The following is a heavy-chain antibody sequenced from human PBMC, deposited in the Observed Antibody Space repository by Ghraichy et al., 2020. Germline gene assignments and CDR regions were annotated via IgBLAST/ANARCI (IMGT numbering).Heavy chain of an antibody. D-gene: IGHD3-22*01. J-gene: IGHJ6*02. Sequence: LSLTCAASGLTFSRYGMHWVRQAPGKGLEWVAVTSYDGSNKFYGGSVQGRFTISRDNSKNTLYLQMNYLRPEDTAVYYCAKERDTSGYYSFRGDYYGMDVWGQGTTVTVSS. CDR1: GLTFSRYG. V-gene: IGHV3-30*18. CDR3: AKERDTSGYYSFRGDYYGMDV. CDR2: TSYDGSNK.